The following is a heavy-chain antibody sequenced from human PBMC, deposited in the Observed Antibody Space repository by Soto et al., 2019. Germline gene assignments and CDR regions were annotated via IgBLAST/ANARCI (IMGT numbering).Heavy chain of an antibody. CDR3: ARAGYSYGYVGSGDY. CDR2: ISYDGSNK. V-gene: IGHV3-30-3*01. CDR1: GFTFSSYA. J-gene: IGHJ4*02. D-gene: IGHD5-18*01. Sequence: QVQLVESGGGVVQPGRSLRLSCAASGFTFSSYAMHWVRQAPGKGLEWVAVISYDGSNKYDADSVKGRFTISRDNSKNRLYLQMNSLRAEDTGVYYCARAGYSYGYVGSGDYWGQGTLVTVSS.